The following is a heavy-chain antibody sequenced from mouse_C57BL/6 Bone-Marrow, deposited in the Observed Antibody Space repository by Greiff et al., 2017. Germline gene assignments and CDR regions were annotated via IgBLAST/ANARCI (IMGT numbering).Heavy chain of an antibody. CDR1: GFTFSDYY. J-gene: IGHJ1*03. CDR2: ISDGGGST. Sequence: EVKVVESGGGLVQPGGSLKLSCAASGFTFSDYYMYWVRQTPEKRLEWVAYISDGGGSTYYPDTVKGRFTISRDNAKNTLYLQMSRLKSEDTAMYYCARGDYCRSSSFWYFDVWGTGTTVTVSS. V-gene: IGHV5-12*01. D-gene: IGHD1-1*01. CDR3: ARGDYCRSSSFWYFDV.